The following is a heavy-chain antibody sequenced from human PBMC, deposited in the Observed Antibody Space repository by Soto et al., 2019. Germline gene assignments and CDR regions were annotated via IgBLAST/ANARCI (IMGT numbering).Heavy chain of an antibody. CDR1: GDSVSDSSVS. J-gene: IGHJ5*01. V-gene: IGHV6-1*01. Sequence: PSQTLSLTCAISGDSVSDSSVSWNWIRQSPSRGLEWLGRTNYGSKWSYAYAESVRSRITINADTSKNQFSLHLNSVTAEDTAVYYCASGITMVRGATPPAFDFSGQGTLVTVSS. D-gene: IGHD3-10*01. CDR3: ASGITMVRGATPPAFDF. CDR2: TNYGSKWSY.